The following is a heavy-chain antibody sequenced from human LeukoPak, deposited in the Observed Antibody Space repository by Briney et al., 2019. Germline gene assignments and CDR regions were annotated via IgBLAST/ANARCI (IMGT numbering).Heavy chain of an antibody. CDR1: GFTVSTNY. D-gene: IGHD5-24*01. V-gene: IGHV3-53*01. CDR2: IYSGGST. CDR3: ARRAYNWGAFDI. Sequence: GGSLRLSCAASGFTVSTNYMNWVRQAPGKGLEWVSVIYSGGSTYYADSVKGRFTISRDNSKNTLYLQMNSLRAEDTAVYYCARRAYNWGAFDIWGQGTMVTVSS. J-gene: IGHJ3*02.